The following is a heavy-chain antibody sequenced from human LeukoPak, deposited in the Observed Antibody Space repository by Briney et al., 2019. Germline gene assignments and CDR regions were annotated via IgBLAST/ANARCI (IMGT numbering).Heavy chain of an antibody. Sequence: PSETLSLTCAVSGGSISSGGYSWSWIRQPPGKGLEWIGYIYHSGSTYYNPSLKSRVTISVDRSKNQFSLRLSSVTAADTAMYYCARVDYGDYSKDFDYWGQGILVTVSS. CDR3: ARVDYGDYSKDFDY. CDR1: GGSISSGGYS. D-gene: IGHD4-17*01. V-gene: IGHV4-30-2*01. J-gene: IGHJ4*02. CDR2: IYHSGST.